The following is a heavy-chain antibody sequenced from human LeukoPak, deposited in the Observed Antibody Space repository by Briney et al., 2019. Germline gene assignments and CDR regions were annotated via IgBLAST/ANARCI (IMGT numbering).Heavy chain of an antibody. CDR2: ISGSGGST. Sequence: GGSLRLSCAAPGFTFSSYAMSWVRQAPGKGLEWVSAISGSGGSTYYADSVKGRFTSSRDNSKNTLYLQMNSLRAEDTAVYYCAKEPRSNWNDGVDYWGQGTLVTVSS. V-gene: IGHV3-23*01. J-gene: IGHJ4*02. D-gene: IGHD1-20*01. CDR3: AKEPRSNWNDGVDY. CDR1: GFTFSSYA.